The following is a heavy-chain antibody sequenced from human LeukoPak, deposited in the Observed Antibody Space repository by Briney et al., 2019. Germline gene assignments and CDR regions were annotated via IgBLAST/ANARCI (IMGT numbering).Heavy chain of an antibody. J-gene: IGHJ4*02. Sequence: RGSLRLSCAASGFTLSDIYMSWVRRAPGKGGERVSVIHSDDNTYYADSVKGRFTISRDNSKNTLYLQMNSLRVEDTAVYYCARERYCSSGSCPNSNRYFDSWGQGTLVTVSS. CDR1: GFTLSDIY. D-gene: IGHD2-15*01. CDR3: ARERYCSSGSCPNSNRYFDS. V-gene: IGHV3-66*02. CDR2: IHSDDNT.